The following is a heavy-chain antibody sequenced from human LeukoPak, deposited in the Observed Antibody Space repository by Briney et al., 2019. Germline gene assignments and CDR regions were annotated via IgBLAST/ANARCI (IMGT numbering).Heavy chain of an antibody. Sequence: PGGSLRLSCAASGFTFSTYEMNWVRQAPGKGLEWVSCISSTGNTIYYADSVKGRFTISRDNAKNSLYLQMNSLRAEDTAVYYCAREGYCSGGTCYSDRGGFHPWGQGTLVTVSS. J-gene: IGHJ5*02. CDR3: AREGYCSGGTCYSDRGGFHP. CDR2: ISSTGNTI. V-gene: IGHV3-48*03. D-gene: IGHD2-15*01. CDR1: GFTFSTYE.